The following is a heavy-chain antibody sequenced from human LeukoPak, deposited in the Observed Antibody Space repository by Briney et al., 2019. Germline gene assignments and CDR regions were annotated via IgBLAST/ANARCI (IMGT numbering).Heavy chain of an antibody. CDR3: ARVPALGMVVAATYRRGWFDP. V-gene: IGHV4-34*01. D-gene: IGHD2-15*01. Sequence: SETLSLTCAVYGGSFSGYYWSWIRQPPGKGLEWIGEINHSGSTNYNPSLKSLVTISVDTSKNQFSLKLSSVTAADTAVYYCARVPALGMVVAATYRRGWFDPWGQGTLVTVSS. CDR2: INHSGST. J-gene: IGHJ5*02. CDR1: GGSFSGYY.